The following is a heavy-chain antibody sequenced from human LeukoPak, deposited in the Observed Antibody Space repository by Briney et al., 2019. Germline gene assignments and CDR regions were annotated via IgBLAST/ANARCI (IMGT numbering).Heavy chain of an antibody. CDR3: ARDGPGYSSSWYRGAFDI. CDR2: IIPIFGTA. D-gene: IGHD6-13*01. Sequence: ASVKVSCKASGGTFSSYAISRVRQAPGQGLEWMGGIIPIFGTANYAQKFQGRVTITADESTGTAYMELSSLRPEDTAVYYCARDGPGYSSSWYRGAFDIWGQGTMVTVSS. CDR1: GGTFSSYA. J-gene: IGHJ3*02. V-gene: IGHV1-69*01.